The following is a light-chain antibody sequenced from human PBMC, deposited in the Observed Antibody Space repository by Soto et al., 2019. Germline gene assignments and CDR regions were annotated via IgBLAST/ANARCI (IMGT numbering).Light chain of an antibody. V-gene: IGLV1-51*01. CDR2: DNN. Sequence: QSVLTQPPSVSAAPGQKVTISCSGSSSNIENNYVAWFQQLPRTAPKLLIYDNNKRPSGISDRFSASKSGTSATLGITGLRTGDEADYYCGTWDTSLSAVVFGGGTKLTVL. CDR3: GTWDTSLSAVV. CDR1: SSNIENNY. J-gene: IGLJ2*01.